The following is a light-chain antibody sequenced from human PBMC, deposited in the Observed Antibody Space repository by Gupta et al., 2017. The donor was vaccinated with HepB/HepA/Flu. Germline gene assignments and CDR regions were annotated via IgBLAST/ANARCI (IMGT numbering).Light chain of an antibody. Sequence: QSALTQPHSVSGSPRQSVTISCTGTISDVGGYNYVSWYQQHSGKAPKLVMYDVTARPSGVPDRFSGSKSGNTASLTISGLRAEDDADYYCCSYAGTYTWVFGGGTKVTVL. V-gene: IGLV2-11*01. CDR1: ISDVGGYNY. CDR2: DVT. CDR3: CSYAGTYTWV. J-gene: IGLJ3*02.